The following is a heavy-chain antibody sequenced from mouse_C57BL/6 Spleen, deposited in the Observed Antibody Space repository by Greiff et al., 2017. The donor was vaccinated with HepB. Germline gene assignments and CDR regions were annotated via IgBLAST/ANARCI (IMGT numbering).Heavy chain of an antibody. D-gene: IGHD1-1*01. V-gene: IGHV1-61*01. Sequence: VQLQQPGAELVRPGSSVKLSCKASGYTFTSYWMDWVKQRPGQGLEWIGNIYPSDSETHYNQKFKDKATLTVDKSSSTAYMQLSSLTSEDSAVYYCARYYCSSYVENWYFDVWGTGTTVTVSS. CDR1: GYTFTSYW. J-gene: IGHJ1*03. CDR2: IYPSDSET. CDR3: ARYYCSSYVENWYFDV.